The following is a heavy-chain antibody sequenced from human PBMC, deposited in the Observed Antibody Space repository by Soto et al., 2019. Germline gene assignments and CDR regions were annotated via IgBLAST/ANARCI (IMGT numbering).Heavy chain of an antibody. J-gene: IGHJ6*02. CDR1: GFTFSSYA. D-gene: IGHD3-10*01. Sequence: EVQLLESGGGLVQPGGSLRLSCAASGFTFSSYAMSWVRQAPGKGLEWVSAISGSGGSTYYADSVKGRFTISRDNSKNTLYLQMNSLRAEDTAVYYCTKRIRFGEFPYGMDVWGQGTTVTVSS. V-gene: IGHV3-23*01. CDR2: ISGSGGST. CDR3: TKRIRFGEFPYGMDV.